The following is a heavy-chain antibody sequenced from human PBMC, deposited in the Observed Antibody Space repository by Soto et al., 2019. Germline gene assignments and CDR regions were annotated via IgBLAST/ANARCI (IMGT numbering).Heavy chain of an antibody. CDR3: ARGVATIYNFDY. CDR2: IYYSGST. Sequence: SETLSLTCTVSGGSISSYYWSWIRQPPGKGLEWIGYIYYSGSTNYNPSLKSRVTISVDTSKNQFSLKLSSVTAADTAVYYCARGVATIYNFDYWGQGTLVTVSS. V-gene: IGHV4-59*01. CDR1: GGSISSYY. D-gene: IGHD5-12*01. J-gene: IGHJ4*02.